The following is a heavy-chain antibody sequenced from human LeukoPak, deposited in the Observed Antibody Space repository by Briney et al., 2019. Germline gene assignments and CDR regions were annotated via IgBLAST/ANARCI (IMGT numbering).Heavy chain of an antibody. J-gene: IGHJ3*02. CDR3: ARADSTWILLGPLDAFDI. CDR1: GYTFTSYA. Sequence: ASVKVSCKASGYTFTSYAMNWVRQAPGQGLEWMGWINTNTGNPTYAQGFTGRFVFSLDTSVSTAYLQISSLEAEDTAVYYCARADSTWILLGPLDAFDIWGQGTMVTVSS. CDR2: INTNTGNP. D-gene: IGHD5-18*01. V-gene: IGHV7-4-1*02.